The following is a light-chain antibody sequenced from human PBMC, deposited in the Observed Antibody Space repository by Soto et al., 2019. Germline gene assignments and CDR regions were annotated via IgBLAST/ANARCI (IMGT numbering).Light chain of an antibody. CDR2: DAS. V-gene: IGKV3D-15*01. Sequence: IMMTQSPATLSVSPGERVTLSCRTSHSVNSHVAWYQQKPGQAPSLLIYDASNRATGIPARFSGSGSGTEFTLTVSSLQSEDFAVYYCQQYNNWPRTFGQGTKVDIK. J-gene: IGKJ1*01. CDR1: HSVNSH. CDR3: QQYNNWPRT.